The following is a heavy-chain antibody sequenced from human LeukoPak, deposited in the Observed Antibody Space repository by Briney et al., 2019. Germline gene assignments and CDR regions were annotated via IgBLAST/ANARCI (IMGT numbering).Heavy chain of an antibody. CDR2: IYYSGST. D-gene: IGHD6-13*01. CDR1: GGSFSGYY. CDR3: ARGVYIAAAQYAY. J-gene: IGHJ4*02. V-gene: IGHV4-59*01. Sequence: SETLSLTCAVYGGSFSGYYWRWIRQHPGKGLEWIGYIYYSGSTYYNPSLKSQVTISVDTSKNQFSLKLSSVTAADTAVYYCARGVYIAAAQYAYWGQGTLVTVSS.